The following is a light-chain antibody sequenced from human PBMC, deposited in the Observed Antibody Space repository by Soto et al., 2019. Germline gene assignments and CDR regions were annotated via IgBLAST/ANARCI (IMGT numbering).Light chain of an antibody. V-gene: IGLV2-14*01. J-gene: IGLJ2*01. CDR2: EVT. CDR3: GSYASAPLI. Sequence: QSALTQPASVSGSPGQSITISCTGTSSDIGAYDYVCWFQQYPGKAPTLLIYEVTFRPSGVSSRFSGSKSGNTASLTISGLQPEDEAHYYGGSYASAPLIFGGGTQLTVL. CDR1: SSDIGAYDY.